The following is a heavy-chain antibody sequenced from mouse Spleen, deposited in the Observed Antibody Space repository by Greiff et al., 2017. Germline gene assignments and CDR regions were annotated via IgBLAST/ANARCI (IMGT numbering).Heavy chain of an antibody. CDR2: ISSGSSTI. J-gene: IGHJ2*01. D-gene: IGHD1-1*01. CDR1: GFTFSDYG. CDR3: ATTVGGGFDY. V-gene: IGHV5-17*01. Sequence: EVQLVESGGGLVKPGGSLKLSCAASGFTFSDYGMHWVRQAPEKGLEWVAYISSGSSTIYYADTVKGRFTISRDNAKNTLFLQMTSLRSEDTAMYYCATTVGGGFDYWGQGTTLTVSS.